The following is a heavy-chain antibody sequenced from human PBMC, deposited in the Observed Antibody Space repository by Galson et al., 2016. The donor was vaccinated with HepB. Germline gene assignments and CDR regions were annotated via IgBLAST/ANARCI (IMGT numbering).Heavy chain of an antibody. CDR2: ISYSGST. D-gene: IGHD3-3*01. J-gene: IGHJ4*02. Sequence: LRLSCADSGLTFSSYWMSWVRQAPGKGLEWIGYISYSGSTHYNQSLKSRVTISVDTSKNQLSLKLSSVTAADTAVYYCARVGRLDFWSGFYVPPFDFWGQGTLVTVSS. V-gene: IGHV4-31*02. CDR1: GLTFSSYW. CDR3: ARVGRLDFWSGFYVPPFDF.